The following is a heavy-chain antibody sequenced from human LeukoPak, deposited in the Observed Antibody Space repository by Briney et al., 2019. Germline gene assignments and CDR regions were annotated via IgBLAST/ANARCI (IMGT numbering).Heavy chain of an antibody. CDR2: ISAGGGGI. J-gene: IGHJ4*02. CDR3: AKDLAGLGDGYNL. V-gene: IGHV3-23*01. CDR1: GFISRDYP. D-gene: IGHD5-24*01. Sequence: GGSLRLSCAASGFISRDYPMSWVRQTPGKGLEWVSSISAGGGGIYYADSVKGRFTVSRDDSKNTLYLQMNSLRAEDTAVYYCAKDLAGLGDGYNLWGQGTLVTVSS.